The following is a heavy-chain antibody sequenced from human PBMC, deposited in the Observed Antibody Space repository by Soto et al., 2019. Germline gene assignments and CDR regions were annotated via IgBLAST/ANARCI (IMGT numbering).Heavy chain of an antibody. CDR2: ISYDGDNK. J-gene: IGHJ6*02. CDR1: GFTFSYHA. D-gene: IGHD1-1*01. Sequence: QVQLVESGGGVVQPGRSLRLSCAASGFTFSYHALNWVRQAPGKGLERVAVISYDGDNKYIAEAVKGRLTISRDNPKNTVSLQMNSLRTEDTAMYFCARGTTTSAFSVMDVWGQGTTVTVSS. CDR3: ARGTTTSAFSVMDV. V-gene: IGHV3-30-3*01.